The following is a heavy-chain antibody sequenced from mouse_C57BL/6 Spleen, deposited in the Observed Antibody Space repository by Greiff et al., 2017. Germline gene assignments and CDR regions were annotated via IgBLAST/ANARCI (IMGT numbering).Heavy chain of an antibody. V-gene: IGHV14-1*01. D-gene: IGHD1-1*01. CDR2: IDPEDGDT. CDR1: GFNIKDYY. J-gene: IGHJ1*03. CDR3: TYYYGSSYWYFDV. Sequence: DVKLQESGAELVRPGASVKLSCTASGFNIKDYYMHWVKQRPEQGLEWIGRIDPEDGDTEYAPKFQGKATMTADTSSNTAYLQLSSLTSEDTAVYYCTYYYGSSYWYFDVWGTGTTVTVSS.